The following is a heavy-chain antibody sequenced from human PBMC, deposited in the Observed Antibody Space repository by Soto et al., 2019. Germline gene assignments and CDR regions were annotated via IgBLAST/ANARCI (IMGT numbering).Heavy chain of an antibody. CDR1: GFTFSDYY. V-gene: IGHV3-11*05. CDR3: ARGVLRDYYDSSGYLWIFDY. Sequence: PGGSLRLSCAASGFTFSDYYMSWIRQAPGKGLEWVSYISSSSSYTNYADSVKGRFTISRDNAKNSLYLQMNSLRAEDTAVYYCARGVLRDYYDSSGYLWIFDYWGQGTLVTVSS. J-gene: IGHJ4*02. CDR2: ISSSSSYT. D-gene: IGHD3-22*01.